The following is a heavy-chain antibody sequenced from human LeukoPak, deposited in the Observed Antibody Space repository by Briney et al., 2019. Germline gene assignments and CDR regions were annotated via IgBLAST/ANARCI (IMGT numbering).Heavy chain of an antibody. Sequence: GGSLRLSCAAYGVIISSYAMSWVRQAQGKGREGVTAINGGGDNTFYADFVAGPFTLSRDNSKSTVYLQMNSLRTEDTAVYYCAKDRVSPGFNWFDPWGQGTLVTVSS. D-gene: IGHD2/OR15-2a*01. CDR1: GVIISSYA. V-gene: IGHV3-23*01. CDR3: AKDRVSPGFNWFDP. CDR2: INGGGDNT. J-gene: IGHJ5*02.